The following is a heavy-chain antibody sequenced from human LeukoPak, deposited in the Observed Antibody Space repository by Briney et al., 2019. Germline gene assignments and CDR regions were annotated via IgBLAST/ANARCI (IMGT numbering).Heavy chain of an antibody. CDR1: GFTVSSNY. D-gene: IGHD3-22*01. CDR2: IYSGGST. CDR3: AREPNYYDSSHDAFDI. J-gene: IGHJ3*02. V-gene: IGHV3-66*01. Sequence: PGGSLRLSCAASGFTVSSNYMSWVRQAPGKGLEWVSVIYSGGSTYYADSVKGRFTISRDNSKNTLYLQMNSLRAEDTAVYYCAREPNYYDSSHDAFDIWGQGTMVTVSS.